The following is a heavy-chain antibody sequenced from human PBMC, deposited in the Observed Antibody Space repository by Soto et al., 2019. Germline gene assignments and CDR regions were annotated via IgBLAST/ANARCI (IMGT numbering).Heavy chain of an antibody. D-gene: IGHD1-1*01. J-gene: IGHJ4*02. V-gene: IGHV4-4*02. CDR1: GDSISSSHF. CDR2: IFHTGTT. Sequence: QVQLRESGPGLVRPSGTLSLVCAVSGDSISSSHFWSWVRQSPGKGLEWIPEIFHTGTTNYNPSLNSRVTISVDKSKNQFSLTLSSVTAADTAVYYCARQLERGDLPEGFEYWGQGTLATVSS. CDR3: ARQLERGDLPEGFEY.